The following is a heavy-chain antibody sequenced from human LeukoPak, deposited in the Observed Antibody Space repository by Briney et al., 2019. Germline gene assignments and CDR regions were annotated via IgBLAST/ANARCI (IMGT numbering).Heavy chain of an antibody. V-gene: IGHV3-23*01. CDR2: ISGSGGST. CDR3: AKDRDHYGDPMWFDP. Sequence: GGSLRLSCAASGFTFSSYAMSWVRQAPGKGLEWVSAISGSGGSTYYADSVTGRFTISRDNSKNTLYLQMNSLRAEDTAVYYCAKDRDHYGDPMWFDPWGQGTLVTVSS. D-gene: IGHD4-17*01. CDR1: GFTFSSYA. J-gene: IGHJ5*02.